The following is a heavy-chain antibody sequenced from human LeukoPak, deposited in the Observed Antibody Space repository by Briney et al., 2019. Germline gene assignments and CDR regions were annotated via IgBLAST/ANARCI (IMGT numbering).Heavy chain of an antibody. V-gene: IGHV4-31*03. CDR1: GDSINSGYH. D-gene: IGHD1-26*01. Sequence: SQTLSLTCTVSGDSINSGYHWSWIRPQPGKGLVWIGNIYYNGRTYYKTSLKSRIIISVDMSKNQISLQLSSVTAADTAVYYCARDLRGSPMDVWGKGTPVAVSS. CDR3: ARDLRGSPMDV. CDR2: IYYNGRT. J-gene: IGHJ6*03.